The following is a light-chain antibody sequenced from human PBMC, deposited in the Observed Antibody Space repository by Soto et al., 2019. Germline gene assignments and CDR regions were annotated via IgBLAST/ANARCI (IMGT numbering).Light chain of an antibody. J-gene: IGLJ3*02. Sequence: QSVLTQPASVSGSPGQSITISCTGTSSDVGGYNYVSWYQQHPGKAAKLMIYEVSNRPSGVSNRFSGSKSGNTASLTISGLQAEDEADYYCSSYTSSSPWVFGGATKLTV. CDR3: SSYTSSSPWV. V-gene: IGLV2-14*01. CDR2: EVS. CDR1: SSDVGGYNY.